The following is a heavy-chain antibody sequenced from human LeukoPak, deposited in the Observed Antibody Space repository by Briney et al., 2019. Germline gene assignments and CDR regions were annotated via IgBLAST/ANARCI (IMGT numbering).Heavy chain of an antibody. D-gene: IGHD2-21*01. CDR2: INSRGNDK. J-gene: IGHJ4*02. CDR1: GFTFRSYS. CDR3: AREGSIVPHQDLDC. Sequence: KPGESLKISCAASGFTFRSYSMNWVRQAPGKGLEWDSSINSRGNDKYYAESVKGRFTISRDNAKNSLYLQMNNLRVEDTAVYYCAREGSIVPHQDLDCWGQGSLVTVSS. V-gene: IGHV3-21*01.